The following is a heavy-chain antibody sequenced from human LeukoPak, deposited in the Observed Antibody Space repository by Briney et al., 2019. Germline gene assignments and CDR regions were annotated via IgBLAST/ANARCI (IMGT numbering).Heavy chain of an antibody. Sequence: AGGSLRLSCAASGFTVSSNYMSWVRQAPGKGLEWVSVIYSGGSTYYADSEKGRFTISRDNSKNTLYLQMNSLRAEDTAVYYCAREATNGDYSYYYYYMDVWGKGTTVTVSS. J-gene: IGHJ6*03. D-gene: IGHD4-17*01. CDR3: AREATNGDYSYYYYYMDV. CDR2: IYSGGST. CDR1: GFTVSSNY. V-gene: IGHV3-66*02.